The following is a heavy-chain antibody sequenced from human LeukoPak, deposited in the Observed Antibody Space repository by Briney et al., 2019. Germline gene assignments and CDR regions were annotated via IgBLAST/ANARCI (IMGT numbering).Heavy chain of an antibody. CDR3: ARVYGAYRLAAFDI. CDR1: GFTFSDHY. CDR2: TRNKADGYTT. J-gene: IGHJ3*02. D-gene: IGHD4-17*01. V-gene: IGHV3-72*01. Sequence: GGSLRLSCAASGFTFSDHYMDWVRQAPGKGLEWVGRTRNKADGYTTDYAASVKGRFTISRDDSKNSLYLQMDSLKTEDTAVYYCARVYGAYRLAAFDIWGQGTMVTVSS.